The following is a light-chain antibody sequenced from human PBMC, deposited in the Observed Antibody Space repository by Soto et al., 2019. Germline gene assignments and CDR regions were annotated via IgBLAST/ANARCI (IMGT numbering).Light chain of an antibody. CDR1: SSNIGSNT. CDR3: ATWDDSLNRVV. CDR2: TND. Sequence: QTVLTQPPSASGTPGQRVTISCSGRSSNIGSNTVNWYQLLPGTAPKLLIYTNDQRPSGVPARFSGSKSGTSASLAIIGLQSTDEAGYYCATWDDSLNRVVFGGGTKVTVL. J-gene: IGLJ2*01. V-gene: IGLV1-44*01.